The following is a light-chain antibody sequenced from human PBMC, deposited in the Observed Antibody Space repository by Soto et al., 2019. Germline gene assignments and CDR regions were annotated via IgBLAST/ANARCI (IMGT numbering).Light chain of an antibody. CDR2: EVS. V-gene: IGLV2-14*01. Sequence: QSVLTQPASVSGSPGQSITISCTGTSTDVGAYNCVSWYQQYPGKAPKLMIYEVSNRPSGVSHRFSGSKSANSASLTISGLQAEDEADYYCSSYTTSSTVVFGGGTKLTVL. J-gene: IGLJ2*01. CDR3: SSYTTSSTVV. CDR1: STDVGAYNC.